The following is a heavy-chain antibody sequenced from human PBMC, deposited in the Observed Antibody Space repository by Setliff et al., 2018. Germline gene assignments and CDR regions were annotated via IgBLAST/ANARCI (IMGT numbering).Heavy chain of an antibody. Sequence: PSETLSLTCTVSGGSVRGYYWSWIRQPPGKGLEWIGYMYYSGDTNYNPSLKSRVTISVDTSKNQFSLELRSVTAADTAVYYCARGLPSGWYRGFDFWGQGSLVTVSS. J-gene: IGHJ4*02. CDR1: GGSVRGYY. D-gene: IGHD6-19*01. CDR2: MYYSGDT. CDR3: ARGLPSGWYRGFDF. V-gene: IGHV4-59*08.